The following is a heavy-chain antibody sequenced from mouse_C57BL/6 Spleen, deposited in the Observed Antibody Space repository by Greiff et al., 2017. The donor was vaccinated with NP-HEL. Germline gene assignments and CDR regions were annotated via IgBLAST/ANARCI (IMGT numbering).Heavy chain of an antibody. D-gene: IGHD2-3*01. CDR3: ARSIYDGYPDY. J-gene: IGHJ2*01. Sequence: VQLQQSGPELVKPGASVKMSCKASGYAFTDYNMHWVKQSHGKSLEWIGYINPNNGGTSYNQKFKGKATLTVNKSSSTAYMELRSLTSEDSAVYYCARSIYDGYPDYWGQGTTLTVSS. V-gene: IGHV1-22*01. CDR2: INPNNGGT. CDR1: GYAFTDYN.